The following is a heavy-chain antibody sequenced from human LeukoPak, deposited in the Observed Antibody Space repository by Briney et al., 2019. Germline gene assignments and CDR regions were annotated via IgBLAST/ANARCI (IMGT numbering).Heavy chain of an antibody. Sequence: GGSLRLSCATSGFTFSSYSMNWVRQAPGKGLDWVSSISSSSSYIYYADSVKGRFTVSRDNAKNSLYLQMNSLRAEDTAVYYCARVLGVQESEYYFDYWGQGTLVTVSS. D-gene: IGHD6-19*01. CDR1: GFTFSSYS. J-gene: IGHJ4*02. CDR3: ARVLGVQESEYYFDY. V-gene: IGHV3-21*01. CDR2: ISSSSSYI.